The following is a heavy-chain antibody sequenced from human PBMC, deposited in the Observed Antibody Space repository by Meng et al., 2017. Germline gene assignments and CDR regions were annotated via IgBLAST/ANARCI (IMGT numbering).Heavy chain of an antibody. CDR2: IIPIFGTA. CDR1: GGTFSSYA. Sequence: SVKVSCKASGGTFSSYAISWVRQAPGQGIEWMGGIIPIFGTANYAQKFQGRVTITADESTSTAYMELSSLRSEDTAVYYCARALRGYSYGFDYWGQGTLVTVSS. V-gene: IGHV1-69*13. CDR3: ARALRGYSYGFDY. J-gene: IGHJ4*02. D-gene: IGHD5-18*01.